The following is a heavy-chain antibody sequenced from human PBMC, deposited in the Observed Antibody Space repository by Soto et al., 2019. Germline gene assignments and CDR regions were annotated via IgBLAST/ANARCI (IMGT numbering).Heavy chain of an antibody. D-gene: IGHD4-17*01. CDR1: GGSISSYY. V-gene: IGHV4-30-4*01. CDR3: ARVGYGFDY. Sequence: SETLSLTCTVSGGSISSYYWSWIRQPPGKGLEWIGYIYYSGSTYYNPSLKSRVTISVDTSKNQFSLKLSSVTAADTAVYYCARVGYGFDYWGQGTLVTVSS. CDR2: IYYSGST. J-gene: IGHJ4*02.